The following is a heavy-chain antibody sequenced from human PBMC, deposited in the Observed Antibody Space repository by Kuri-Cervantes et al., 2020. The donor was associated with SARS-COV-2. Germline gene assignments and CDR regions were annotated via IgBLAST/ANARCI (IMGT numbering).Heavy chain of an antibody. D-gene: IGHD4-11*01. CDR3: ARDRYSNLFDY. CDR1: GFTFSSYA. V-gene: IGHV3-30-3*01. CDR2: ISYDGSNK. Sequence: GESLKISCAASGFTFSSYAMHWVRQAPGKGLEWVAVISYDGSNKYYADSVKGRFTISRDNSKNTLYLQMNSLRAEDTAVYYCARDRYSNLFDYWGQGTLVTVS. J-gene: IGHJ4*02.